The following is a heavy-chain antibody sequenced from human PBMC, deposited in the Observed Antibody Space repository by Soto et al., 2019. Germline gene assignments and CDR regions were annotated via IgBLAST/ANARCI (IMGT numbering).Heavy chain of an antibody. CDR2: ISWNSGSI. J-gene: IGHJ4*02. CDR1: GFTFDDYA. V-gene: IGHV3-9*01. D-gene: IGHD4-17*01. CDR3: AKSPVTTEGAFDY. Sequence: EVQLVESGGGLVQPGRSLRLSCAASGFTFDDYAMHWVRQAPGKGLEWVSGISWNSGSIGYADSVKGRFTISRDNAKNSLYLQMNSLRAEDTALYYCAKSPVTTEGAFDYWGQGTLVTVSS.